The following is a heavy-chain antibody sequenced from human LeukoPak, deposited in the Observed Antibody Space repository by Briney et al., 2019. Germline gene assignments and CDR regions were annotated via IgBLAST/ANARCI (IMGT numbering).Heavy chain of an antibody. CDR3: ARVTTMVRGVTYYFDY. Sequence: SETLSLTCTVSGGSISSYYWSWIRQPPGKGLEWIGYIYYSGSTNYNPSLKSRVTMSVDTSKNQFSLKLSSVTAADTAVYYCARVTTMVRGVTYYFDYWGQGTLVTVSS. CDR1: GGSISSYY. V-gene: IGHV4-59*12. J-gene: IGHJ4*02. D-gene: IGHD3-10*01. CDR2: IYYSGST.